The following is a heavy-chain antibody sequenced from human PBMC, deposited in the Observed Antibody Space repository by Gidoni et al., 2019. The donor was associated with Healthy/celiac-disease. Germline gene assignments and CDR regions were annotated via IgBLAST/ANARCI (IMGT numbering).Heavy chain of an antibody. CDR1: GGSISSYY. J-gene: IGHJ4*02. V-gene: IGHV4-59*01. CDR2: IYYSGST. D-gene: IGHD5-12*01. CDR3: ARAYGGYGNYFDY. Sequence: QVQLQASGPGLVKPSETLSLTCTVSGGSISSYYWSWIRQPPGKGLEWIGYIYYSGSTNYNPSLKSRVTISVDTSKNQFSLKLSSVTAADTAVYYCARAYGGYGNYFDYWGQGTLVTVSS.